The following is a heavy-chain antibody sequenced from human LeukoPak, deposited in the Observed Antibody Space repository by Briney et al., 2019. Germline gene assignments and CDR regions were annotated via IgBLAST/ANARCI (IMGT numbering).Heavy chain of an antibody. Sequence: GGSLRLSCAASGFTFSNYAMNWVRQAPGKGLEWVSAISGSGGSTYYADSVKGRFTISRDNSKNTLYRQMNSLRAEDTAVYYCAKDSSSSSWYNSFGYWGQGTLVTVSS. J-gene: IGHJ4*02. CDR2: ISGSGGST. D-gene: IGHD6-13*01. V-gene: IGHV3-23*01. CDR3: AKDSSSSSWYNSFGY. CDR1: GFTFSNYA.